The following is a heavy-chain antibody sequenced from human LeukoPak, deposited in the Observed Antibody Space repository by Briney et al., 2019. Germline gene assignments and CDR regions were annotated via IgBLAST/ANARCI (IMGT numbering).Heavy chain of an antibody. CDR1: GYSFTSYW. D-gene: IGHD3-22*01. CDR2: IYPGDSDT. V-gene: IGHV5-51*01. J-gene: IGHJ4*02. CDR3: ARHPNYYDSSGYHLDY. Sequence: GESLKISCQGSGYSFTSYWIGWVRQMPGKGLEWMGIIYPGDSDTRYSPSFQGQVTISADKSISTAYLQWSSLKASDTAMYYCARHPNYYDSSGYHLDYWGQGTLVTVSS.